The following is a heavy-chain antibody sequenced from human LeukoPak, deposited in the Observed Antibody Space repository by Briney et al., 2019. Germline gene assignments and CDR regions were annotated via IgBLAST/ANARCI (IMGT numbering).Heavy chain of an antibody. J-gene: IGHJ4*02. CDR1: GGSVSSGSYY. V-gene: IGHV4-61*01. Sequence: SETLSLTCTVSGGSVSSGSYYWSWIRQPPGKGLEWIGYIYYSGSTNYNPSLKSRVTISVDTSKNQFSLRLSSVTAADTAVYYCAREGSWSKFDYRGQGTLVTVSS. CDR2: IYYSGST. D-gene: IGHD6-13*01. CDR3: AREGSWSKFDY.